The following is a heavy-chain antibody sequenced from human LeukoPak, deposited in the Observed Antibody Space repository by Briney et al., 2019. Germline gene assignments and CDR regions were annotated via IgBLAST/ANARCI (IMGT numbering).Heavy chain of an antibody. J-gene: IGHJ4*02. CDR3: ARGGYDSSGYSSPFDY. Sequence: PSETLSPTCTVSGGSISSSSYYWGWIRQPPGKGLEWIGNIYYSGRTYYNPSLKSRVTISLDTSKNQFSLRLSSVTAADTAVYYCARGGYDSSGYSSPFDYWGQGTLVTVSS. CDR2: IYYSGRT. CDR1: GGSISSSSYY. D-gene: IGHD3-22*01. V-gene: IGHV4-39*07.